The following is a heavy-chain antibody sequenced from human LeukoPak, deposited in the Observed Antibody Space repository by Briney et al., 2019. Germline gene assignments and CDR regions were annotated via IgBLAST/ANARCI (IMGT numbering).Heavy chain of an antibody. J-gene: IGHJ4*02. D-gene: IGHD3-10*01. CDR2: IYHSGYT. V-gene: IGHV4-39*01. Sequence: SETLSLTCTVSGGSISSSSYYWGWRRQPPGEALEWIGSIYHSGYTYYNPSLKSRVTISVDTSKSQFSLKLSSVTAADTAVYYCARSSMFRGVTVDYWGQGTLVTVSS. CDR3: ARSSMFRGVTVDY. CDR1: GGSISSSSYY.